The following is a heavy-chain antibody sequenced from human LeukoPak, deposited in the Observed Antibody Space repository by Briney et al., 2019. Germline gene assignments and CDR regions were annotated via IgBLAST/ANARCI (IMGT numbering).Heavy chain of an antibody. CDR3: AKDIDSSGYSLFDY. D-gene: IGHD3-22*01. Sequence: GGSLRLSCAASGFTFSSYGMHWVRRAPGKGLEWVAVIWYDGSNKYYADSVKGRFTISRDNSKNTLYLQMNSLRAEDTAVYYCAKDIDSSGYSLFDYWGQGTLVTVSS. V-gene: IGHV3-33*06. CDR1: GFTFSSYG. CDR2: IWYDGSNK. J-gene: IGHJ4*02.